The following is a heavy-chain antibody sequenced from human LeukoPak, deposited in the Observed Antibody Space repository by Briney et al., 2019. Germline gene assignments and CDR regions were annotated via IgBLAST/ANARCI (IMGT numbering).Heavy chain of an antibody. V-gene: IGHV3-21*01. CDR2: ISRRSSYI. D-gene: IGHD6-19*01. J-gene: IGHJ4*02. Sequence: GGSLRLSCAASAFTFGNYYMNWVRQAPGKGLEWVSSISRRSSYIYYADSVKGRFTISRDNAKNSLYLQMNSLGAEDTAVYYCANFETVAVTSFAYWGQGTLVTVSS. CDR3: ANFETVAVTSFAY. CDR1: AFTFGNYY.